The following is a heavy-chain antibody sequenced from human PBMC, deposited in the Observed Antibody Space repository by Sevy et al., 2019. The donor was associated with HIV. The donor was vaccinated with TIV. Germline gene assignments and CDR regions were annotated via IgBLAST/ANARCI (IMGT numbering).Heavy chain of an antibody. Sequence: LGGSLRLSCAASGFTFSDYYMSWIRQAPGKGLEWISCISSSGSTIYFADSVKGRFTISRDNAKNSLYLQMNSLRAEETAVYYCARDPRTAAAGRYFQHWGQGTLVTVSS. CDR1: GFTFSDYY. V-gene: IGHV3-11*01. D-gene: IGHD6-13*01. CDR2: ISSSGSTI. CDR3: ARDPRTAAAGRYFQH. J-gene: IGHJ1*01.